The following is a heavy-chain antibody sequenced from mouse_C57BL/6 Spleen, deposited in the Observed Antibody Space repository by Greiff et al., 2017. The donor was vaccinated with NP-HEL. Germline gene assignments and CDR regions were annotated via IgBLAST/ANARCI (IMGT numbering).Heavy chain of an antibody. D-gene: IGHD2-4*01. V-gene: IGHV14-3*01. CDR3: ARYPYDCDEGGGEMDY. Sequence: VQLQQPVAELVRPGASVKLSCTASGFNIKNTYMHWVKQRPGQGLEWIGRIDPANGSTKYAEKFQGKATITADTSSNTAYLQLSSLTSEDTAIYYCARYPYDCDEGGGEMDYWGQGTSVTVSS. J-gene: IGHJ4*01. CDR1: GFNIKNTY. CDR2: IDPANGST.